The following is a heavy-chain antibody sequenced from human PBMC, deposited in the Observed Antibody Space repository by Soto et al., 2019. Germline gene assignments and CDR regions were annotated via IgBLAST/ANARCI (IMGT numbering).Heavy chain of an antibody. V-gene: IGHV1-69*06. J-gene: IGHJ4*02. Sequence: SVKVSCKPSGVTFSSDSITCVRQSPLQLLEWMGGIIPLFGKINYAQKFQGRVTITADKSTTTAYMELSSLRSDDTAVYYCARDKSADSSGYLYYFDYWGQGTLVTVSS. D-gene: IGHD3-22*01. CDR1: GVTFSSDS. CDR2: IIPLFGKI. CDR3: ARDKSADSSGYLYYFDY.